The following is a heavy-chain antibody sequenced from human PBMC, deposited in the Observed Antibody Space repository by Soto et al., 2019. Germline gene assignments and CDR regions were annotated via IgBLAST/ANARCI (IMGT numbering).Heavy chain of an antibody. J-gene: IGHJ4*02. CDR3: ARVADIVLIPALDY. CDR1: GYTFTTYS. CDR2: ISPFNGDA. Sequence: QVQLVQSGAEVKRPGASVNVSCKASGYTFTTYSLSWVRQAPGQGLEWMGWISPFNGDATYAQKLQDRVTLTTDTSTSTAYMELRRLRDDDTAVYYCARVADIVLIPALDYWGRGTLVIVSS. D-gene: IGHD2-8*02. V-gene: IGHV1-18*04.